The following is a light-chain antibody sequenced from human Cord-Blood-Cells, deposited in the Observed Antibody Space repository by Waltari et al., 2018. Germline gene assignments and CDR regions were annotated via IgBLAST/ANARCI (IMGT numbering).Light chain of an antibody. V-gene: IGLV5-45*02. Sequence: QAVLTQPSSLSASPGASASLTCTLRSGINVGTYRISWHQQKPGSPPQYLLRYKSDSDKQQGSGVPSRFSGSKDASANAGILLISGLQSEDEADYYCMIWHSSAWVFGGGTKLTVL. CDR1: SGINVGTYR. CDR3: MIWHSSAWV. J-gene: IGLJ3*02. CDR2: YKSDSDK.